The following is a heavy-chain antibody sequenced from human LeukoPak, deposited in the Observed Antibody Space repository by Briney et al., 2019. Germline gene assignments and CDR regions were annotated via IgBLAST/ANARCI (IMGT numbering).Heavy chain of an antibody. V-gene: IGHV3-23*01. CDR3: AKHRQQLYAFDI. D-gene: IGHD6-13*01. Sequence: GGSLRLSCAASGFTFSSYAMSWVRQAPGKGLEWVSAISGSGGSTYYADSVKGRFTISRDNSKNTLYLQMYSLRAKDTAVYYCAKHRQQLYAFDIWGQGTMVTVSS. CDR2: ISGSGGST. J-gene: IGHJ3*02. CDR1: GFTFSSYA.